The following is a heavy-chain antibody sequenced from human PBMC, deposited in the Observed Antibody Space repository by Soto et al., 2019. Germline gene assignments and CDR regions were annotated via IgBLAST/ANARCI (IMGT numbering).Heavy chain of an antibody. D-gene: IGHD6-13*01. CDR3: ARERPDGSRLGP. CDR2: IYYSGST. J-gene: IGHJ5*02. Sequence: RQPPGKGLEWIGYIYYSGSTYYNPSLKSRVTISVDTSKNQFSLKLSSVTAADTAVYYCARERPDGSRLGPWGQGTLVTVSS. V-gene: IGHV4-30-4*01.